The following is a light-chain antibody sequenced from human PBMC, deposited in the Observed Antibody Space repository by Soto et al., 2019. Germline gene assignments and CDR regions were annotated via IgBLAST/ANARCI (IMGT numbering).Light chain of an antibody. CDR1: QEISKN. CDR3: QQYHNYPVT. V-gene: IGKV1-16*02. CDR2: DAS. Sequence: DIQMTQSPSSLSASVGDRVTITCRASQEISKNLAWFQQKPGKAPKSLIYDASSFQSWVPSNFSGSASGTHFTLIISSLQPEDCAAYYCQQYHNYPVTFGGGTKLEI. J-gene: IGKJ4*01.